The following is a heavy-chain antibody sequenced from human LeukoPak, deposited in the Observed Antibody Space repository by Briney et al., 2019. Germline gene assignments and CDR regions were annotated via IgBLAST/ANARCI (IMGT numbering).Heavy chain of an antibody. V-gene: IGHV4-59*01. D-gene: IGHD2-21*01. CDR3: ARDADHCGGGCYSIID. CDR1: GGSFSGYY. CDR2: IYYSGST. J-gene: IGHJ4*02. Sequence: SETLSLTCAVYGGSFSGYYWSWIRQPPGKGLEWIGYIYYSGSTNYNPSLKSRVTISVDTSKNQFSLKLSSVTAADTAVYYCARDADHCGGGCYSIIDWGQGTLVTVSS.